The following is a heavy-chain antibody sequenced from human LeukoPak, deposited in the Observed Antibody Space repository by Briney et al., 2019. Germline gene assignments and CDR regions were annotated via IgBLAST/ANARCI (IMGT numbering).Heavy chain of an antibody. CDR3: ARGKRVGALDY. V-gene: IGHV4-61*02. D-gene: IGHD1-26*01. Sequence: SETLSLTCTVSGGSISSGSYYWSWIRQPAGKGLEWIGRIYTSGSTNYNPSLKSRVTISVDTSKNQFSLKLSSVTAADTAVYYCARGKRVGALDYWGQGTLVTVSS. J-gene: IGHJ4*02. CDR2: IYTSGST. CDR1: GGSISSGSYY.